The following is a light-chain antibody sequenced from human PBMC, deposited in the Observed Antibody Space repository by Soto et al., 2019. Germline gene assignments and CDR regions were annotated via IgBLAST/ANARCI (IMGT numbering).Light chain of an antibody. J-gene: IGKJ4*02. V-gene: IGKV1-5*03. Sequence: DIHLTQSPSTLSASVGDRVTITCRASQTISSWLAWYQQKPGKAPKLLIYKASTLQSGVPSRFSGSGSGTEFTLTISSLQPEDFATYYCQQSNSYPHTFGRGTKVDIK. CDR3: QQSNSYPHT. CDR2: KAS. CDR1: QTISSW.